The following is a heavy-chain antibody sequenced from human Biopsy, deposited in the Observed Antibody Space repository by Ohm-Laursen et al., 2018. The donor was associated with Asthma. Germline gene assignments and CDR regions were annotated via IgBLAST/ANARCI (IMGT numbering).Heavy chain of an antibody. CDR1: GYTFTSTVYG. J-gene: IGHJ5*02. V-gene: IGHV1-18*01. D-gene: IGHD3-10*01. CDR2: IRPHTGDT. Sequence: EASVKVSCKASGYTFTSTVYGISWVRQAPGQGLEWMGWIRPHTGDTNYAQMLRGRVTMTTDTSTSTAYMELRGLRSDDTAVYYCARDPGGFEPWGQGTLVTVSS. CDR3: ARDPGGFEP.